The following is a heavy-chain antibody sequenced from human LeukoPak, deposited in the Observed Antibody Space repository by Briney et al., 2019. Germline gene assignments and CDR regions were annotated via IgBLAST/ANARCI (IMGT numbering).Heavy chain of an antibody. CDR2: IHYSGNT. CDR1: GGSISSGDFY. J-gene: IGHJ4*02. V-gene: IGHV4-30-4*01. CDR3: ARAPNALFDY. Sequence: PSETLSLTCTVSGGSISSGDFYWSWVRQPPGKGLEWIGYIHYSGNTYYNPSLKSRISISRDTSENQFSLHLISVTAADTAVYYCARAPNALFDYWGQGTLVTVSS.